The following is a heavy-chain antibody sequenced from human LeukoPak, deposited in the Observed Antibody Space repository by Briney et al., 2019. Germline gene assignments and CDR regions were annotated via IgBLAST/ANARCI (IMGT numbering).Heavy chain of an antibody. D-gene: IGHD5-12*01. CDR2: INYSGST. CDR1: GGSISSYY. Sequence: PSETLSLTCTVSGGSISSYYWSWIRQPPGKGLEWIGYINYSGSTNYNPSLKRRVTISVDTSKNQFSLKVSSVTAADTAVYHCARGESKRYSGYDYYVMDVWGQGTTVTVSS. V-gene: IGHV4-59*01. CDR3: ARGESKRYSGYDYYVMDV. J-gene: IGHJ6*02.